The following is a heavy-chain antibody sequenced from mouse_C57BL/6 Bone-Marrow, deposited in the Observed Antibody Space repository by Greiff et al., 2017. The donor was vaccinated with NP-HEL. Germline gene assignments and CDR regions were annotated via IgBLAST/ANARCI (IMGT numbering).Heavy chain of an antibody. CDR2: INPYNGGT. CDR1: GFTFTDYY. CDR3: ARRDGYYDAMDY. J-gene: IGHJ4*01. V-gene: IGHV1-19*01. Sequence: VQLQQSGPVLVKPGPSVKISCKASGFTFTDYYMNWVKQSHGKSLEWIGVINPYNGGTSYNQKFKGKATLTVDKSSSTAYMELNSLTSEDSAVYYCARRDGYYDAMDYWGQGTSVTVSS. D-gene: IGHD2-3*01.